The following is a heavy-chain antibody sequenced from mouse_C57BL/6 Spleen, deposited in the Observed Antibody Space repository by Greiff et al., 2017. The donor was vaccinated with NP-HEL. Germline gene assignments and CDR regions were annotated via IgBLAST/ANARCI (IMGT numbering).Heavy chain of an antibody. D-gene: IGHD2-1*01. Sequence: VQLQQSGPGLVQPSQSLSITCTVSGFSLTSYGVHWVRQSPGKGLEWLGVIWSGGSTDYNAAFISRLSISKDNSKSQVFFKMNSLQADDTAIYDCARKGGNYEGYYAMDYWGQGTSVTVSS. J-gene: IGHJ4*01. CDR3: ARKGGNYEGYYAMDY. V-gene: IGHV2-2*01. CDR2: IWSGGST. CDR1: GFSLTSYG.